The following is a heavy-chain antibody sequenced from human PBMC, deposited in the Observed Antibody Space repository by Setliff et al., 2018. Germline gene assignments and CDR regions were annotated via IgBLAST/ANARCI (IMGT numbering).Heavy chain of an antibody. V-gene: IGHV7-4-1*02. Sequence: GASVKVSCKASGYIFSSYGINWVRQAPGQGLEWMGWINTNTGKPTYAQDFTGRLVFSLDTSVNTAFVQISSLKAEDTAVYYCARDGGNGVDYWGQGTLVTVSS. CDR2: INTNTGKP. CDR3: ARDGGNGVDY. J-gene: IGHJ4*02. CDR1: GYIFSSYG. D-gene: IGHD3-16*01.